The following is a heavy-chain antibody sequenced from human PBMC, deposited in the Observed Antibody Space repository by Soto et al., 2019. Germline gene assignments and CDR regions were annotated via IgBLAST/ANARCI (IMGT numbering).Heavy chain of an antibody. CDR2: IYYSGTT. CDR1: GGSISSYY. CDR3: ARRYGYSFDY. V-gene: IGHV4-59*08. D-gene: IGHD5-18*01. Sequence: QVQLQESGPGLVKPSETLSLTCTVSGGSISSYYWSWIRQPPGKGLEWIGYIYYSGTTNYNPSLKTRVTISVDTSKNQLSVKLSSVAAADTAVYDCARRYGYSFDYWGQGTLVTVSS. J-gene: IGHJ4*02.